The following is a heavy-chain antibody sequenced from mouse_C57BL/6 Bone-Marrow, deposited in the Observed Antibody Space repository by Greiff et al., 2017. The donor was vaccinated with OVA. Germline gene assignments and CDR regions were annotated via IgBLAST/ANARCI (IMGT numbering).Heavy chain of an antibody. CDR2: IDPETGGP. J-gene: IGHJ2*01. V-gene: IGHV1-15*01. CDR1: GYTFTDYE. D-gene: IGHD3-2*02. Sequence: QVQLQQSGAELVRPGASVTLSCKASGYTFTDYEMHWVKQTPVHGLEWIGAIDPETGGPAYNQKFKGKAILTADKSSSTAYMELRSLTSEDSAVYYCTSSRQLRLHYFDYWGQGTTLTVSS. CDR3: TSSRQLRLHYFDY.